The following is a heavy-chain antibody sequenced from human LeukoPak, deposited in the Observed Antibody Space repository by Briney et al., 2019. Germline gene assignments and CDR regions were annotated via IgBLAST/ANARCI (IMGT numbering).Heavy chain of an antibody. D-gene: IGHD6-6*01. CDR2: IYYSGST. CDR1: GGSISSSSYY. Sequence: PSETLSLTCTVSGGSISSSSYYWGSIRQPPGKGLEWIGSIYYSGSTYYNPSLKSRVTISVDTSKNQFSLKLSSVTAADTAVYYCASPRGSIAARRIDYWGQGTLVTVSS. V-gene: IGHV4-39*01. J-gene: IGHJ4*02. CDR3: ASPRGSIAARRIDY.